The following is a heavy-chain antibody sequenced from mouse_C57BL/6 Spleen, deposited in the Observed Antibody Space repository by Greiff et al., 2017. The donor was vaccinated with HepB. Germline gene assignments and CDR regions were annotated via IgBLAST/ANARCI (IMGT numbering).Heavy chain of an antibody. J-gene: IGHJ4*01. CDR2: IYPGSGST. Sequence: QVQLKQPGAELVKPGASVKMSCKASGYTFTSYWITWVKQRPGQGLEWIGDIYPGSGSTNYNEKFKSKATLTVDTSSSTAYMQLSSLTSEDSAVYYGARWALLLRLVGRGMDYWGQGTSVTVSS. D-gene: IGHD1-1*01. V-gene: IGHV1-55*01. CDR1: GYTFTSYW. CDR3: ARWALLLRLVGRGMDY.